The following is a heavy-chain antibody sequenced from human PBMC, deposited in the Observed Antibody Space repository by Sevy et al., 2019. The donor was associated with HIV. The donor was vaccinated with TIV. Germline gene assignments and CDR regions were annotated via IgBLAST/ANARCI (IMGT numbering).Heavy chain of an antibody. CDR3: ARARFGSSGWPPYFDF. V-gene: IGHV3-66*01. D-gene: IGHD6-19*01. CDR1: VITDSFKS. Sequence: GGSLRLSCTVSVITDSFKSITWVRQAPGKGLEWVSIIFSAGTTYYADSVKGRFTISRDNSKDTVSLQMNNLRVEDTAVYYCARARFGSSGWPPYFDFWGQGTLVTVSS. J-gene: IGHJ4*02. CDR2: IFSAGTT.